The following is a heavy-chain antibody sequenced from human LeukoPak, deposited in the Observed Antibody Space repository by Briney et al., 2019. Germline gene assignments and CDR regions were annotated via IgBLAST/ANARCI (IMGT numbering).Heavy chain of an antibody. CDR3: AKDGRITMIVVAFQH. CDR1: GFTFSSYG. D-gene: IGHD3-22*01. V-gene: IGHV3-30*02. Sequence: PGGPLRLSCAAPGFTFSSYGMHWVLQAPGKGLEWVAFIRYDGSNKYYADSVKGRFTISRDNSKNTLYLQMNSLRAEDTAVYYCAKDGRITMIVVAFQHWGQGTLVTVSS. CDR2: IRYDGSNK. J-gene: IGHJ1*01.